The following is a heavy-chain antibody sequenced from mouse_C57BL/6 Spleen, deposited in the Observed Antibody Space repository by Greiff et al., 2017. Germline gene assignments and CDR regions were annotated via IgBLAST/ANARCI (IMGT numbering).Heavy chain of an antibody. Sequence: QVQLQQPGAELVKPGASVKLSCKASGYTFTSYWMQWVKQRPGQGLEWIGEIDPSDSYTNYNQKFKGKATLTVDTSSSTAYMQLSSLTSEDSAVYDCARGSTLMDYWGQGTSVTVSS. D-gene: IGHD5-1*01. V-gene: IGHV1-50*01. J-gene: IGHJ4*01. CDR1: GYTFTSYW. CDR3: ARGSTLMDY. CDR2: IDPSDSYT.